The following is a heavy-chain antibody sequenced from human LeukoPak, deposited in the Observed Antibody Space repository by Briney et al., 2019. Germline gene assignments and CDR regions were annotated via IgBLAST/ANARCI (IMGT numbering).Heavy chain of an antibody. J-gene: IGHJ3*02. Sequence: PGTPLRLSCAASGFTFSSYGMNWVRQAPGKGLEWVSVIWYDGSKTDYIDSVKGRFTISRDNFKNTVTLRMDSLRAEDTAVYYCTRENGGDGYRGGTFDIWGQGTMVTVSS. CDR2: IWYDGSKT. CDR3: TRENGGDGYRGGTFDI. CDR1: GFTFSSYG. D-gene: IGHD5-24*01. V-gene: IGHV3-33*01.